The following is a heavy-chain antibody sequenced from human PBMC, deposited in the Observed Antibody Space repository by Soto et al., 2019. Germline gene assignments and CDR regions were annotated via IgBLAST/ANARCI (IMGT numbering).Heavy chain of an antibody. J-gene: IGHJ5*02. CDR3: ALXQYYYDSSGYYPLAFDP. Sequence: SGPTLVNPTQTLTLTCTFSGFSLSTSGVGVGWIRQPPGKALEWLALIYWNDDKRYSPSLKSRLTITKDTSKNQVVLTMTNMDPVDTATYYCALXQYYYDSSGYYPLAFDPWGQGTLVTVSS. V-gene: IGHV2-5*01. CDR1: GFSLSTSGVG. CDR2: IYWNDDK. D-gene: IGHD3-22*01.